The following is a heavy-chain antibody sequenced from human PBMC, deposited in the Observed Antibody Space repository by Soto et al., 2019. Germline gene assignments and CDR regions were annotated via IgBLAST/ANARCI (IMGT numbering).Heavy chain of an antibody. CDR1: GFTFSSFW. J-gene: IGHJ4*02. CDR3: SRSLDS. V-gene: IGHV3-7*03. CDR2: INPDGSEK. Sequence: GGSLRLSCAASGFTFSSFWMDWVRQAPGKGLEWVANINPDGSEKHYVDSVKGRFTISRDNAKNSLYLQMSRLTAEDSALYYCSRSLDSWGQGTRVTVSS.